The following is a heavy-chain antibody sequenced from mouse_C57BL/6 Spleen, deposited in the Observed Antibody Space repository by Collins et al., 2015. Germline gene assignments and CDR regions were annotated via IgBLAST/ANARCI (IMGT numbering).Heavy chain of an antibody. CDR2: IWSDGST. V-gene: IGHV2-6-1*01. CDR1: GFSLTSYG. Sequence: QVQLKESGPGLVAPSQSLSITCTVSGFSLTSYGVHWVRQPPGKGLEWLVVIWSDGSTTYNSALKSRLSISKDNSKSQVFLKMNSLQTDDTAMYYCARHESSGFYAMDYWGQGTSVTVSS. J-gene: IGHJ4*01. D-gene: IGHD3-2*02. CDR3: ARHESSGFYAMDY.